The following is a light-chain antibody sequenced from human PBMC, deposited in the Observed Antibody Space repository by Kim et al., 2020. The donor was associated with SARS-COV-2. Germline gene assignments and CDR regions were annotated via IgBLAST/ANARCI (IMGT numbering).Light chain of an antibody. CDR3: AAWDDSLSAWV. J-gene: IGLJ3*02. CDR2: RNN. Sequence: ELTQPPSASGTPGQRVTISCSGSSSNIGSNYVYWYQQLPGTAPKLLIYRNNQRPSGVPDRFSVSKSGTSASLAISGLRSEDEADYYCAAWDDSLSAWV. V-gene: IGLV1-47*01. CDR1: SSNIGSNY.